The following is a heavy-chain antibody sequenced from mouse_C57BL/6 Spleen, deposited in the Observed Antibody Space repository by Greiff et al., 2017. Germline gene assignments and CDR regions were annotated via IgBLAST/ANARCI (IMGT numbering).Heavy chain of an antibody. J-gene: IGHJ2*01. CDR2: IDPSDSYT. Sequence: QVQLQQPGAELVMPGASVKLSCKASGYTFTSYWMHWVKQRPGQGLAWIGEIDPSDSYTNYNQKFKGKSTLTVDKSSSTAYMQLSSLTSEDSAVYYCARSATVVFDYWGQGTTLTVSS. CDR3: ARSATVVFDY. V-gene: IGHV1-69*01. D-gene: IGHD1-1*01. CDR1: GYTFTSYW.